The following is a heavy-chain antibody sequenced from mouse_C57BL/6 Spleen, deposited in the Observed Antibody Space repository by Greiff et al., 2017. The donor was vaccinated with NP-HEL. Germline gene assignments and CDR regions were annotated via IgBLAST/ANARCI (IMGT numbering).Heavy chain of an antibody. V-gene: IGHV7-3*01. Sequence: EVQWVESGGGLVQPGGSLSLSCAASGFTFTDYYMSWVRQPPGKALEWLGFIRNKANGYTTEYSASVKGRFTISRDNSQSILYLQMNALRAEDSATYYCARYDVTTGVAPFDYWGQGTTLTVSS. CDR3: ARYDVTTGVAPFDY. J-gene: IGHJ2*01. D-gene: IGHD1-1*01. CDR2: IRNKANGYTT. CDR1: GFTFTDYY.